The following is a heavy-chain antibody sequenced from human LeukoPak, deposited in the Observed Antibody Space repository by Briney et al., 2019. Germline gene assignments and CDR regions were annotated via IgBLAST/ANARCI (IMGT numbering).Heavy chain of an antibody. CDR1: GYTFTGYY. V-gene: IGHV1-2*02. CDR2: INPKNGAT. CDR3: ARDAAVAGSKNSFDP. D-gene: IGHD6-19*01. J-gene: IGHJ5*02. Sequence: ASVKVSCKASGYTFTGYYIHWVRQAPGQGLEWMGWINPKNGATNNAQNFQGRVTMTRDTSITTAYMELSWLRSDDTAVYYCARDAAVAGSKNSFDPWGQGTLVTVSS.